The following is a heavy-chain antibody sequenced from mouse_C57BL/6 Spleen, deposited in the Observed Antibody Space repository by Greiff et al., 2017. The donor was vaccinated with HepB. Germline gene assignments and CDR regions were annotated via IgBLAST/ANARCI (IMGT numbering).Heavy chain of an antibody. CDR1: GFTFTDYY. CDR2: IRNKANGYTT. D-gene: IGHD3-2*02. Sequence: EVMLVESGGGLVQPGGSLNLSCAASGFTFTDYYMSWVRQPPGKALEWLGFIRNKANGYTTEYSASVKGRFTISRDNSQSILYLQMNALRAEDSATYYCARHPSAQASPMDYWGQGTSVTVSS. V-gene: IGHV7-3*01. CDR3: ARHPSAQASPMDY. J-gene: IGHJ4*01.